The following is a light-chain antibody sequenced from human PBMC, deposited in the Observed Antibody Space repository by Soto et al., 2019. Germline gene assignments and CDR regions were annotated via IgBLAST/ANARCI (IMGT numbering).Light chain of an antibody. CDR1: QTISSNY. CDR3: QQYGVSPGT. CDR2: VAS. V-gene: IGKV3-20*01. J-gene: IGKJ1*01. Sequence: EIVLTQSPGSLSLSPGDRATLSCRASQTISSNYLAWYQQKPGQAPRLLIYVASRRATDIPDRFSGSGSGTDFTLTITRLEPEDFAVYYCQQYGVSPGTFGQGTKVEIK.